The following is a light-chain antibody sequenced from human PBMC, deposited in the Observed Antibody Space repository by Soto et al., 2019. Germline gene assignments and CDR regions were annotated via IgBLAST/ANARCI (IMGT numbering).Light chain of an antibody. J-gene: IGKJ3*01. CDR3: QQYYKRPFS. V-gene: IGKV3D-15*02. CDR1: QSLNSR. Sequence: EIVMTQSPDTLSVSPGERATLSCRASQSLNSRIAWYQQRPGEAPRLVIYEAFTRATGIPARFSGSGSGTEFTLTISSLQSEDFAAYYCQQYYKRPFSFGPGTKVDIK. CDR2: EAF.